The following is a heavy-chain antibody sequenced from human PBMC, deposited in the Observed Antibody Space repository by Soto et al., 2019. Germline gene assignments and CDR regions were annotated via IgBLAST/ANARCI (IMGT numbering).Heavy chain of an antibody. Sequence: QVQLVQSGAEVQKPGSSVKVSCKASGGTFSSYAISWVRQAPGQGLEWMGGIIPIFGTANYAQKFQGRVTITADESTSTAYMELSSLRSEDTSVYSCASRYDSSGYLDLYYYYGMAVWGQVTTVTVSS. J-gene: IGHJ6*02. CDR2: IIPIFGTA. CDR3: ASRYDSSGYLDLYYYYGMAV. V-gene: IGHV1-69*01. D-gene: IGHD3-22*01. CDR1: GGTFSSYA.